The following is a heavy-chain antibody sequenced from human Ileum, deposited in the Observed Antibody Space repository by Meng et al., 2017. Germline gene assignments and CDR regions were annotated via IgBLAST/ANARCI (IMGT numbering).Heavy chain of an antibody. CDR3: ARVGQQQLPYGLDV. V-gene: IGHV3-33*01. CDR1: GFTFSSHA. J-gene: IGHJ6*02. D-gene: IGHD6-13*01. Sequence: GGSLRLSCAGSGFTFSSHAIHWVRQAPGKGLEWVTQIWYDGSNRYYGDSVKGRFTVSRDNSMDTVYLQIDSLRVEDTATYYCARVGQQQLPYGLDVWGQGTTVTVSS. CDR2: IWYDGSNR.